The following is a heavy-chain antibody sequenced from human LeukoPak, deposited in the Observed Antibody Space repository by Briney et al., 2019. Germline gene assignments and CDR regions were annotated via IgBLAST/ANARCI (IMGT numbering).Heavy chain of an antibody. J-gene: IGHJ6*02. D-gene: IGHD6-13*01. Sequence: PGGSLRLSCAASGFTFSSYSMNWVRQAPGKGLEWVSSISSSSSYIYYADSVKGRFTISRDNAKNSLYLQMNSLRAEDTAVCYCARDLKMAAAGTEGYYYYYGMDVWGQGTTVTVSS. V-gene: IGHV3-21*01. CDR1: GFTFSSYS. CDR3: ARDLKMAAAGTEGYYYYYGMDV. CDR2: ISSSSSYI.